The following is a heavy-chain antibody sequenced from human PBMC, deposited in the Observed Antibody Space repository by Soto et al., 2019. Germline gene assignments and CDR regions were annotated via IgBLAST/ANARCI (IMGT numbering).Heavy chain of an antibody. CDR3: ARLPKGSVVTG. Sequence: GSLRLSCVGSGFSFRDHSMNWVRQPPGKGLQWISYISSSSENIYYADSVKGRFTVSRDNAKNTLYLQMNSLRDDDSAIYYCARLPKGSVVTGWGQGSLVTVSS. J-gene: IGHJ4*01. CDR1: GFSFRDHS. V-gene: IGHV3-48*02. CDR2: ISSSSENI. D-gene: IGHD2-21*02.